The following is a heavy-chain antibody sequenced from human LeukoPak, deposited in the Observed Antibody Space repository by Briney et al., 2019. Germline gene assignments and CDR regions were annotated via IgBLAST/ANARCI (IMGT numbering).Heavy chain of an antibody. D-gene: IGHD4-17*01. CDR3: AREGDYGDYFTSWFDP. V-gene: IGHV4-59*01. CDR2: IYYSGST. CDR1: GGSISSYY. Sequence: PSETLSLTCTVSGGSISSYYWSWIRQPPGKGLEWIGYIYYSGSTNYNPSLKSRVTISVDTSKNQFSLKLSSVTAADTAVYYCAREGDYGDYFTSWFDPWGQGTLVTVSS. J-gene: IGHJ5*02.